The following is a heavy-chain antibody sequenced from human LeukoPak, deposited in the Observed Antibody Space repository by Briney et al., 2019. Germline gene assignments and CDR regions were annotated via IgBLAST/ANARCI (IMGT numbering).Heavy chain of an antibody. V-gene: IGHV1-2*02. D-gene: IGHD6-13*01. CDR1: VYTFTDYY. J-gene: IGHJ6*02. CDR3: ARVRIGQQLDKYYYYAMDV. Sequence: ASVKVSCKASVYTFTDYYMHWVRQAPGQGLEGMGWINPNSGGTTYAQKFQGRVTMTTDTSISTAYMEVSRLRSDDTAVYYCARVRIGQQLDKYYYYAMDVWGQGTTVTVSS. CDR2: INPNSGGT.